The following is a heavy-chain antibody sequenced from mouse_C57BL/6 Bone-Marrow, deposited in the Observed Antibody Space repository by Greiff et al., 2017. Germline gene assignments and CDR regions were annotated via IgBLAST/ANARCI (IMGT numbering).Heavy chain of an antibody. V-gene: IGHV2-2*01. CDR2: IWSGGST. Sequence: VHLVESGPGLVQPSQSLSITCTVSGFSLTSYGVHWVRQSPGKGLEWLGVIWSGGSTDYNAAFISRLSISKDNSKSQVFFKMNSLQADDTAIYYCARRGWDVGWYFDVWGTGTTVTVSS. CDR3: ARRGWDVGWYFDV. D-gene: IGHD4-1*01. CDR1: GFSLTSYG. J-gene: IGHJ1*03.